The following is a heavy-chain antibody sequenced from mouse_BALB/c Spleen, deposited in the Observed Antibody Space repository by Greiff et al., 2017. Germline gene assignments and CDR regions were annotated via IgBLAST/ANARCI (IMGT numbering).Heavy chain of an antibody. D-gene: IGHD1-1*01. CDR3: ARDRDYYGSSYYFDY. CDR2: ISYDGSN. J-gene: IGHJ2*01. V-gene: IGHV3-6*02. Sequence: EVKLVESGPGLVKPSQSLSLTCSVTGYSITSGYYWNWIRQFPGNKLEWMGYISYDGSNNYNPSLKNRISITRDTSKNQFFLKLNSVTTEDTATYYCARDRDYYGSSYYFDYWGQGTTLTVSS. CDR1: GYSITSGYY.